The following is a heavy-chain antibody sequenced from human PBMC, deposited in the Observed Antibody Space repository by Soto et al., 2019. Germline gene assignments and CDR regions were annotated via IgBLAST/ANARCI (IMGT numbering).Heavy chain of an antibody. CDR1: GFTFSSYA. J-gene: IGHJ4*02. CDR2: ISGSGGST. Sequence: GGSLRLSCAASGFTFSSYAMSWVRQAPGKGLEWVSAISGSGGSTYYADSVKGRFTISRDNSKNTLYLQMNSLRAEDTAVYYCARMTTVTTSRSRYFDYWGQGTLGTVSS. CDR3: ARMTTVTTSRSRYFDY. D-gene: IGHD4-4*01. V-gene: IGHV3-23*01.